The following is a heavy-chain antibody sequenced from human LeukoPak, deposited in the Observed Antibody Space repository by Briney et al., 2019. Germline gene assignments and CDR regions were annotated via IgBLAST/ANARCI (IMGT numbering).Heavy chain of an antibody. CDR3: ARGRGTTSPNFDY. V-gene: IGHV1-2*02. CDR1: GYTFTGYY. D-gene: IGHD2-2*01. Sequence: ASVKVSCKASGYTFTGYYMHWVRQAPGQRLEWMGWINPNNGGTNYAQKFQGRVTMTRDTSISTAYMELSRLTSDDTAVYYCARGRGTTSPNFDYWGQGTLVTVSS. J-gene: IGHJ4*02. CDR2: INPNNGGT.